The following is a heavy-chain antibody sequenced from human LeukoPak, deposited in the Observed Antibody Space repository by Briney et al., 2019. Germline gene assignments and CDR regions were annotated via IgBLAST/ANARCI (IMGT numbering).Heavy chain of an antibody. V-gene: IGHV4-59*01. CDR1: GGSISSYY. Sequence: SETLSLTCTVSGGSISSYYWSWIRQPPGKGLEWIGYIYYSGSTNYNPSLKTRVTISVDSYKNQFSLKLSSVTAADTAVYYCARVIMRATLKWGPNDDFDIWGQGTMVTVSS. D-gene: IGHD5-24*01. CDR3: ARVIMRATLKWGPNDDFDI. CDR2: IYYSGST. J-gene: IGHJ3*02.